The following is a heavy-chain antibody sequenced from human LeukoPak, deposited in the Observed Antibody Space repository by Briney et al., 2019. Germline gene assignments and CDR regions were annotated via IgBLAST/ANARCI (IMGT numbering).Heavy chain of an antibody. V-gene: IGHV4-34*01. CDR3: ARGRWVGSSWYSAARNWFDP. J-gene: IGHJ5*02. CDR1: GGSFSGYY. CDR2: INHSGST. Sequence: SETLSLTCAVYGGSFSGYYWSWIRQPPGEGLEWIGEINHSGSTNYNPSLKSRVTISVDTSKNQFSLKLSSVTAADTAVYCCARGRWVGSSWYSAARNWFDPWGQGTLVTVSS. D-gene: IGHD6-13*01.